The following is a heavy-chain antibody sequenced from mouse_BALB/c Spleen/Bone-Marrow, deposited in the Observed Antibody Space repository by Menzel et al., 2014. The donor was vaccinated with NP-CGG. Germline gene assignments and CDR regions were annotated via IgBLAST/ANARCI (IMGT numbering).Heavy chain of an antibody. J-gene: IGHJ2*01. V-gene: IGHV1-69*01. CDR2: IDISDSYT. CDR3: GRGGADGGY. Sequence: QVQLQQPGAELVMPGASVKMSCKASGHTFTDHWMHWVKQRPGQGLEWIGAIDISDSYTTYNQKFKGKATLTVDESSSQGYMQLGKLASEDSAVYNCGRGGADGGYWGQGTTLTVSS. CDR1: GHTFTDHW. D-gene: IGHD1-2*01.